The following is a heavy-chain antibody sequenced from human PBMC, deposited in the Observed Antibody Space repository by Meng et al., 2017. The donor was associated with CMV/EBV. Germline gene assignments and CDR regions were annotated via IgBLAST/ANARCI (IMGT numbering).Heavy chain of an antibody. V-gene: IGHV2-70*20. J-gene: IGHJ6*02. Sequence: SGPTLVKPTQTLTLTCTFSVFSLSTSGMCVRWARQPPGKALEWLALIDWDDDKYYSTSLKTRLTISKDTSKNQVVLTMTNMDPVDTATYYCARIHSNYGPYGMDVWGQGTTVTVSS. CDR2: IDWDDDK. CDR3: ARIHSNYGPYGMDV. D-gene: IGHD4-11*01. CDR1: VFSLSTSGMC.